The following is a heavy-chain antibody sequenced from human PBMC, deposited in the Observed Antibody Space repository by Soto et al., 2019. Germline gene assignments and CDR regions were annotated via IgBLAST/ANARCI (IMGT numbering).Heavy chain of an antibody. CDR3: TTDPGDYEDF. D-gene: IGHD4-17*01. J-gene: IGHJ4*02. CDR1: GITFTNAW. CDR2: IKNKADGGTT. Sequence: EVQLVESGGDLVKLGGCLRLSCAASGITFTNAWMSWVRQAPGKGLEWVGRIKNKADGGTTDYAAPVRGRFTISRDDSKNTLFLQMNSLETEDTAVYYCTTDPGDYEDFWGQGTLVTVSS. V-gene: IGHV3-15*01.